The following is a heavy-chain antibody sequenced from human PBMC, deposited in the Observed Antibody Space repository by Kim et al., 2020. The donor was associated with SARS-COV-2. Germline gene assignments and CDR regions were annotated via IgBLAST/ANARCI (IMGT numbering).Heavy chain of an antibody. CDR1: DYSITRGSY. CDR2: ISHSGSP. Sequence: SETLSLTCTVSDYSITRGSYWGWIRQPPGKGLEWIGTISHSGSPYYNPSLKSRVTMSVDTSNKRFSLYLTSVTAADTAVFYCARFDPYWYFDLWGRGTLVTVSS. D-gene: IGHD3-9*01. CDR3: ARFDPYWYFDL. V-gene: IGHV4-38-2*02. J-gene: IGHJ2*01.